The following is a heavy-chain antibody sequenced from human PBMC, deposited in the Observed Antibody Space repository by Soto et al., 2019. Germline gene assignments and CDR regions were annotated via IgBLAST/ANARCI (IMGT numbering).Heavy chain of an antibody. V-gene: IGHV3-53*01. D-gene: IGHD6-6*01. J-gene: IGHJ4*02. CDR3: ARDGYGYSSSSRSFDY. Sequence: EVQLVESGGGLIQPGGSLRLSCAASGFTVSSNYMSCVRQAPGKGLEWVSVIYSGGSTYYADSVKGRFTISRDNSKNTLYLQMNSLRAEDTAVYYCARDGYGYSSSSRSFDYWGQGTLVTVS. CDR1: GFTVSSNY. CDR2: IYSGGST.